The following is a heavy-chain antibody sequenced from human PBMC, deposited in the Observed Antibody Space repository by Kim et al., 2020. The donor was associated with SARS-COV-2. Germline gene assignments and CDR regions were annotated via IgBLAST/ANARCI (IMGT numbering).Heavy chain of an antibody. CDR1: GGSISSSSYY. CDR2: IYYSGST. D-gene: IGHD3-22*01. Sequence: SETLSLTCTVSGGSISSSSYYWGWIRQPPGKGLEWIGSIYYSGSTYYNPSLKSRVTISVDTSKNQFSLKLSSVTAADTAVYYCARGPETYYYDSSGYYSFDYWGQGTLVTVSS. V-gene: IGHV4-39*07. J-gene: IGHJ4*02. CDR3: ARGPETYYYDSSGYYSFDY.